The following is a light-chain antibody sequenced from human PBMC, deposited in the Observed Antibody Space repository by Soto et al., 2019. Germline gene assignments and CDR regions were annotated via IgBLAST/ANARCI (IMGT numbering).Light chain of an antibody. J-gene: IGKJ1*01. Sequence: DIPMIQSPSSLSASVGDRVTITCQASQEISNYLNWYQQKPGKAAKLLIYDASNLERGDPSRFSGRGSGTDFTFTISSLQPEDFATYYCQQYDHLPRTFGRGTKVEIK. V-gene: IGKV1-33*01. CDR1: QEISNY. CDR2: DAS. CDR3: QQYDHLPRT.